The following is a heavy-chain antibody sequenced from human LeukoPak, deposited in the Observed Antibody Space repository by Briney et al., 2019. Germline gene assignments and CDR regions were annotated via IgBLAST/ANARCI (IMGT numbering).Heavy chain of an antibody. CDR1: GFTFSSYA. J-gene: IGHJ4*02. D-gene: IGHD3-22*01. CDR3: ARGWHRMSYYDSTTPGY. V-gene: IGHV3-30-3*01. CDR2: ISYDGSNR. Sequence: PGRSLRLSCAASGFTFSSYAMHWVRQAPGKGLEWVAVISYDGSNRYYADFVKGRFTISRDNSKNTLYLQMNSLRAEDTTVYYCARGWHRMSYYDSTTPGYWGQGTLVTVSS.